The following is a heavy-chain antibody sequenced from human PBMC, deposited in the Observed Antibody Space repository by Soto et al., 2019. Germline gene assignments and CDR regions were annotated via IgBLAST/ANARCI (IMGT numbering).Heavy chain of an antibody. Sequence: GGSLRLSCAASEFTFANAWISWVRQAPGKGLEWVGRIKSKADGGTTDYAAPVKGRFTISRDESQNTLYLQMNSLKTEDTAVYYCTSLYYGHWGQGTLVTVS. CDR1: EFTFANAW. CDR2: IKSKADGGTT. CDR3: TSLYYGH. D-gene: IGHD4-17*01. J-gene: IGHJ4*02. V-gene: IGHV3-15*01.